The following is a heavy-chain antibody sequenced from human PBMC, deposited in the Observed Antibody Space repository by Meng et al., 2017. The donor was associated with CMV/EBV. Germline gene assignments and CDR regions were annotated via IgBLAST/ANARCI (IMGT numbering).Heavy chain of an antibody. CDR3: ARGGGWSSSSDWGDYYYYGMDV. CDR1: GFTFSSYS. Sequence: GESLKISCAASGFTFSSYSMNWVRQAPGKGLEWVSSISSSSSYIYYADSVKGRFTISRDNAKNSLYLQLNSLRAEDTAVYYCARGGGWSSSSDWGDYYYYGMDVWGQGTTVT. D-gene: IGHD6-6*01. CDR2: ISSSSSYI. J-gene: IGHJ6*02. V-gene: IGHV3-21*01.